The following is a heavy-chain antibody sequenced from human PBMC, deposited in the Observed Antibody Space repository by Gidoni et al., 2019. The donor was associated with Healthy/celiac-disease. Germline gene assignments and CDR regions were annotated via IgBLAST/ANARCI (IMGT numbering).Heavy chain of an antibody. J-gene: IGHJ4*02. CDR3: AREAGWELMTMKDY. CDR1: GFTFSSYE. D-gene: IGHD1-26*01. V-gene: IGHV3-48*03. Sequence: EVQLVESGGGLVQPGGSLRLSCAASGFTFSSYEMNWVRQAPGKGLAWVSYISSSGSTIYYADSVKGRFTISRDNAKNSLYLQMNSLRAEDTAVYYCAREAGWELMTMKDYWGQGTLVTVSS. CDR2: ISSSGSTI.